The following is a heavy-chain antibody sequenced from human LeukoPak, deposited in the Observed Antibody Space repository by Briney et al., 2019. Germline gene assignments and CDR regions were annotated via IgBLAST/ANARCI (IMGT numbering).Heavy chain of an antibody. CDR3: ARDIVLMVYAAGPHAFDI. CDR1: GFIFSSYS. CDR2: ISSSSSYI. Sequence: KAGGSLRLSCAASGFIFSSYSMNWVRQAPGKGLEWVSSISSSSSYIYYADSVKGRFTISRDNAKNSLYLQMNSLRAEDTAVYYCARDIVLMVYAAGPHAFDIWGQGTMVTVSS. J-gene: IGHJ3*02. V-gene: IGHV3-21*01. D-gene: IGHD2-8*01.